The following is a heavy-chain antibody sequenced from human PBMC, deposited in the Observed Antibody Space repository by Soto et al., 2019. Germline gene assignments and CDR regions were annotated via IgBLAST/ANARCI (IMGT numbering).Heavy chain of an antibody. Sequence: PGGSLRLSCAASGFTFSSYAMRWVIQAPGKGLEWVSAISGSGGSTYYADSVKGRFTISRDNSKNTLYLQMNSLRAEDTAVYYCAKDPGDYVVLNWFDPWGQGTLVTVSS. CDR1: GFTFSSYA. V-gene: IGHV3-23*01. CDR2: ISGSGGST. D-gene: IGHD4-17*01. J-gene: IGHJ5*02. CDR3: AKDPGDYVVLNWFDP.